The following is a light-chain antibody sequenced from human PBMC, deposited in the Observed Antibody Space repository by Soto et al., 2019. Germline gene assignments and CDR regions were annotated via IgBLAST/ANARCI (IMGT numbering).Light chain of an antibody. CDR1: RNLGSK. CDR2: GES. V-gene: IGKV3-15*01. CDR3: QQYDDRTWT. J-gene: IGKJ1*01. Sequence: EIVMTQSPATLSVSPGERATLSCRASRNLGSKLAWYMKNPGQSTRIIISGESTRAADFQARFSGSGSGTEFILKISSMKSEELAFYDCQQYDDRTWTVGQGTKVEIK.